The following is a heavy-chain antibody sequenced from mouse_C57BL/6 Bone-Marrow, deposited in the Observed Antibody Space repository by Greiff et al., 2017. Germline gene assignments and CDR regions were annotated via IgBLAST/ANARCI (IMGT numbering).Heavy chain of an antibody. J-gene: IGHJ3*01. D-gene: IGHD2-3*01. CDR3: AKRKGFGGYFQFAY. CDR1: GFSLTSYG. CDR2: IWRGGST. Sequence: VQLKESGPGLVQPPQSLSITCTVSGFSLTSYGVHWVRQSPGKGLEWLGVIWRGGSTDYNAAFMSRLSITKDNSKSQVFFKMNSLQADDTAIYYCAKRKGFGGYFQFAYWGQGTLVTVSA. V-gene: IGHV2-5*01.